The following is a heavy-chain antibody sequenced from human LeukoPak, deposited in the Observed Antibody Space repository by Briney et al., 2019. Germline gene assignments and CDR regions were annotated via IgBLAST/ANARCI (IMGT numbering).Heavy chain of an antibody. D-gene: IGHD2-15*01. CDR3: ATVGYCSGGSCYVRPYYYYYGMDV. CDR1: GGTFSSYA. Sequence: SVTVSCKASGGTFSSYAISWVRQAPGQGLEWMGGIIPIFGTANYAQKFQGRVTITADESTSTAYMELSSLRSEDTAVYYCATVGYCSGGSCYVRPYYYYYGMDVWGQGTTVTVSS. J-gene: IGHJ6*02. V-gene: IGHV1-69*01. CDR2: IIPIFGTA.